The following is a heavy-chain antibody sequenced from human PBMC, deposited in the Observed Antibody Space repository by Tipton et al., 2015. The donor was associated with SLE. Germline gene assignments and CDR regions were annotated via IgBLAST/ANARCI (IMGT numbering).Heavy chain of an antibody. Sequence: LRLSCTVSGGSISSGSYYWSWIRQPAGKGLEWIGRIYTSGSTNYNPSLKSRVTISVDTSKNQFSLKLSSVTAADTAVYYCARGVESSGSSGAFDIWGQGTMVTVSS. V-gene: IGHV4-61*02. CDR3: ARGVESSGSSGAFDI. CDR1: GGSISSGSYY. D-gene: IGHD6-6*01. J-gene: IGHJ3*02. CDR2: IYTSGST.